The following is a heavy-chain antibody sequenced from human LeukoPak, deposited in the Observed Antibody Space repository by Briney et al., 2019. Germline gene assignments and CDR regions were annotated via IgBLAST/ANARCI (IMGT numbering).Heavy chain of an antibody. V-gene: IGHV3-30*18. CDR3: AKDRFGCVDY. D-gene: IGHD3-16*01. CDR1: GFTFSSYG. CDR2: ISYDGSNK. Sequence: GGSLGLSCAASGFTFSSYGMHWVRQAPGKGLEWVAVISYDGSNKYYADSVKGRFTISRDNSKNTLYLQMDSLRAEDTAVYYCAKDRFGCVDYWGQGTLVTVSS. J-gene: IGHJ4*02.